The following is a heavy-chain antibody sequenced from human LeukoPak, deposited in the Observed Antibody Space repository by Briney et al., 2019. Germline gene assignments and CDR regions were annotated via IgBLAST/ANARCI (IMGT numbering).Heavy chain of an antibody. D-gene: IGHD3-22*01. J-gene: IGHJ4*02. CDR3: AKTSREFRDSSGGYDY. CDR2: FSYDGSDK. CDR1: GFIFSSYA. V-gene: IGHV3-30*18. Sequence: GGSLRLSCAGSGFIFSSYAMHWVRRAPGRGLEWVATFSYDGSDKYYADSVKGRFTISRDNSKSTLYLQMNSLRSEDTAVYYCAKTSREFRDSSGGYDYWGQGILVTVSS.